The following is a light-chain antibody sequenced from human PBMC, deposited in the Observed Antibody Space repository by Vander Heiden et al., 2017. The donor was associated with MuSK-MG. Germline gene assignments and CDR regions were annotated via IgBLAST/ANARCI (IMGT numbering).Light chain of an antibody. J-gene: IGLJ2*01. Sequence: QSVLTQTPPASGTPGQRVTISCSGSSSNIGSNTVSWYQQLPGTAPNLLIYNKNQRHSGVPDRFSGSKSGTSASLAIPGLQSEDEADYYCAAWDDSLNGGFVFGGGTKLTVL. CDR3: AAWDDSLNGGFV. V-gene: IGLV1-44*01. CDR1: SSNIGSNT. CDR2: NKN.